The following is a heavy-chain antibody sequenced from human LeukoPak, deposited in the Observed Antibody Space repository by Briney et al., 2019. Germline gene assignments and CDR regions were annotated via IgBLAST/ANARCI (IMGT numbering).Heavy chain of an antibody. D-gene: IGHD6-19*01. J-gene: IGHJ4*02. CDR3: ARQYTSGWSTRHFDY. CDR1: GYSFTSYW. CDR2: IYPGDSDT. Sequence: GESMKISCKGSGYSFTSYWIGWVRQMPGKGLEWMGIIYPGDSDTRYSPSFQGQVTISADKSISTAYLQWSSLKASDTAMYYCARQYTSGWSTRHFDYWGQGTLVTVSS. V-gene: IGHV5-51*01.